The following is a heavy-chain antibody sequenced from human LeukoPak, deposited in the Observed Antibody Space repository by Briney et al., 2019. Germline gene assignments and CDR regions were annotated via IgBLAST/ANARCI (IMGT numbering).Heavy chain of an antibody. CDR1: GFTVSSNY. CDR3: AKRGRIAAAGSRYYYYGMDV. J-gene: IGHJ6*02. CDR2: IYSGGST. Sequence: GGSLRLSCAASGFTVSSNYMSWVRQAPGKGLEWVSVIYSGGSTYYADSVKGRFTISRDNSKNTLYLQMNSLRAEDTAVYYCAKRGRIAAAGSRYYYYGMDVWGQGTTVTVSS. D-gene: IGHD6-13*01. V-gene: IGHV3-53*01.